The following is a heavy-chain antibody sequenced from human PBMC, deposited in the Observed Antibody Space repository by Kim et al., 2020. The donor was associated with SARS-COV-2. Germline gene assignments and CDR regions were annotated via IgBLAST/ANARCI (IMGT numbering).Heavy chain of an antibody. V-gene: IGHV1-3*01. J-gene: IGHJ4*02. CDR2: T. CDR3: ARALVGTTMLDY. Sequence: TKYSRSIQDRVTFTRDTSTNTAYMELSSLRSEDTAVYYCARALVGTTMLDYWGQGALVTVSS. D-gene: IGHD1-26*01.